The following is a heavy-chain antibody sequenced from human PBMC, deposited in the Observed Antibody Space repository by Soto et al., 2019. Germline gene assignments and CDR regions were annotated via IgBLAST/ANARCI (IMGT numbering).Heavy chain of an antibody. V-gene: IGHV1-8*01. D-gene: IGHD3-10*01. CDR3: ASIGERCYYNVPRPWFDP. J-gene: IGHJ5*02. CDR1: GYTFTSYD. Sequence: QVQLVQSGAEVKKPGASVKVSCKASGYTFTSYDINWVRQATGQGLEWMGWMNPNSGNTGYAQKFQGRVTMTRNTSISTGYMELSSLRSEDTAVYYCASIGERCYYNVPRPWFDPWGQGTLVTVFS. CDR2: MNPNSGNT.